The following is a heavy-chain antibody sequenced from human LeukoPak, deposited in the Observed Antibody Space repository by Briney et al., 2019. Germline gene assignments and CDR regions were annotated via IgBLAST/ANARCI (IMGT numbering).Heavy chain of an antibody. CDR1: GFTFSSYW. D-gene: IGHD5-18*01. CDR2: IKQDGSEK. J-gene: IGHJ4*02. CDR3: ARDHSYGPEDY. Sequence: GGSLRLSCAGSGFTFSSYWMSWVRQAPGKGLEGVANIKQDGSEKYYVDSVKGRFTISRDNAKNSLYLQMNSLRAEDTAVYYCARDHSYGPEDYWGQGTLVTVSS. V-gene: IGHV3-7*01.